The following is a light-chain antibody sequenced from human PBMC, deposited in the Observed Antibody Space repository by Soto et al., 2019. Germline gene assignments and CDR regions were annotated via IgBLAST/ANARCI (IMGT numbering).Light chain of an antibody. Sequence: EIVMTQSPATLSVSTGERATLSCRASQSVTSNLAWYQQKAGQAPRLLIYGASTRTTGVPARFSGSGSATEFTLTISSLDSEDFAVYYCQQYNNWPFTFGPGTKVDIK. CDR2: GAS. CDR1: QSVTSN. V-gene: IGKV3-15*01. J-gene: IGKJ3*01. CDR3: QQYNNWPFT.